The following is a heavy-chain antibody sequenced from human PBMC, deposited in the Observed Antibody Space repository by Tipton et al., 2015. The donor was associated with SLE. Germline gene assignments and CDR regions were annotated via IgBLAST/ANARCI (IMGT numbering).Heavy chain of an antibody. Sequence: TLSLTCAVHGGSFSGFFWSWIRQPPGKGLEWIGEINHSGSTNYNPSLKSRVTISVDMFTNQFSLKLNSVTAADTAVYYCARRNEVPRNFDYWGQGTLVTVSS. CDR2: INHSGST. J-gene: IGHJ4*02. D-gene: IGHD1-1*01. CDR3: ARRNEVPRNFDY. V-gene: IGHV4-34*01. CDR1: GGSFSGFF.